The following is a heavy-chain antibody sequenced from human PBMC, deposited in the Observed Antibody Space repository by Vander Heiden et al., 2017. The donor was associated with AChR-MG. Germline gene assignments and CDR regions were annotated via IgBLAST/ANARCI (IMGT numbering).Heavy chain of an antibody. V-gene: IGHV3-23*01. D-gene: IGHD1-26*01. CDR3: AKSAWGTTTESGGFDY. J-gene: IGHJ4*02. CDR1: GFTFSSYA. Sequence: EVQLLESGGGLVKPGGSLRLSCEASGFTFSSYAMSWFRQTPGEGLEWVSAISSSGVSTYNANSVKGRFTISRDNSKNTLYLQMNSLRADDTAFYYCAKSAWGTTTESGGFDYWGQGTLVTVSS. CDR2: ISSSGVST.